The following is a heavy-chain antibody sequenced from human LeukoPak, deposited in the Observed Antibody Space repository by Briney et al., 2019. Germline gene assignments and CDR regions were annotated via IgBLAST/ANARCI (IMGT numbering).Heavy chain of an antibody. V-gene: IGHV3-23*01. CDR2: ISGSGGST. CDR3: AKDRAIAVAGTDDY. Sequence: GGSLRLSCAASGFTFSSYAMSWVRQAPGKGLEWVSAISGSGGSTYYADSVKGRFTISKDNSKNTLYLQMNSLRAEDTAVYYCAKDRAIAVAGTDDYWGQGTLVTVSS. D-gene: IGHD6-19*01. CDR1: GFTFSSYA. J-gene: IGHJ4*02.